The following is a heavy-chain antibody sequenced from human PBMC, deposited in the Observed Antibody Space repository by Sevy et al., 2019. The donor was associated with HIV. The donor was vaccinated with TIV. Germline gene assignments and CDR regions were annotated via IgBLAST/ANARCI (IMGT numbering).Heavy chain of an antibody. Sequence: GGSLRLSCEVSGFTFSDFWMTWVRQSPGKGLEWVAYINQDERHINLLDSVRGRFTISRDNAKNSLYLQMDSQRAEDTAIYYCARDPDWGALDRWGQGTLVTVSS. CDR2: INQDERHI. CDR1: GFTFSDFW. CDR3: ARDPDWGALDR. J-gene: IGHJ5*02. D-gene: IGHD7-27*01. V-gene: IGHV3-7*01.